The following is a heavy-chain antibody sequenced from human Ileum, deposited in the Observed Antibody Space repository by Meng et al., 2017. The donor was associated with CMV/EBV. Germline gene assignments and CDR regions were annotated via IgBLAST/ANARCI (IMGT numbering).Heavy chain of an antibody. CDR1: GGSISTYY. CDR2: IYYSGNT. D-gene: IGHD6-13*01. J-gene: IGHJ6*02. V-gene: IGHV4-59*01. CDR3: ARDIPSSSSYGMDV. Sequence: CTVSGGSISTYYWSWIRQPPGKGLEWIGFIYYSGNTDYSPSLKSRVIISLDTSKNQFSLKLKSVTAADTAVYYCARDIPSSSSYGMDVWGQGTTVTVSS.